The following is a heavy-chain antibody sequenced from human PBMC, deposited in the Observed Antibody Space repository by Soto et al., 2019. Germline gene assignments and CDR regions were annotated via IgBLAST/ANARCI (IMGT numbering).Heavy chain of an antibody. CDR1: GFSLSSYW. D-gene: IGHD2-15*01. V-gene: IGHV3-74*01. CDR2: INSDGSVT. Sequence: EVQLVESGGGLLQPGGSLRLSCAASGFSLSSYWMNWVRQAPGKGLVWVSRINSDGSVTNYADSVTGRFTISRDNAKNTLYLQMNSLRAEDAAVFYCARGGRYCSGGSCYVRFDPWGQGTLVTVSS. CDR3: ARGGRYCSGGSCYVRFDP. J-gene: IGHJ5*02.